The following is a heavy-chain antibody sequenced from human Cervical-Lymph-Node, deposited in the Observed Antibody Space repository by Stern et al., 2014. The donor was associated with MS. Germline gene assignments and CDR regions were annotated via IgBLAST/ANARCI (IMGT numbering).Heavy chain of an antibody. CDR3: MRGDY. Sequence: QVQLQESGPELVKPSQTLSLTCTVSGDSIKTFGYYWRWIRQPPGKGLEWIGFLSYSGAAFDNESLKSRVTISEDTSTNQFSLRLTSVTAADTAVYFCMRGDYWGRGILVTVSS. CDR1: GDSIKTFGYY. V-gene: IGHV4-31*03. CDR2: LSYSGAA. J-gene: IGHJ4*02.